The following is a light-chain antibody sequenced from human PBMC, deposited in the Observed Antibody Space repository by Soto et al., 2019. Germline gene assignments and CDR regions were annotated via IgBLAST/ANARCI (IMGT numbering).Light chain of an antibody. CDR2: SAS. Sequence: DIQLTQSPSFLSASVGDRVTITCRASQDIKNYLAWYQQNPGKAPKLLIYSASTLETGVPSRFSGGGSGTEFTLTISSLQSEDFATYYCQQLKTYPLTFGGGTKVEIK. CDR1: QDIKNY. V-gene: IGKV1-9*01. CDR3: QQLKTYPLT. J-gene: IGKJ4*01.